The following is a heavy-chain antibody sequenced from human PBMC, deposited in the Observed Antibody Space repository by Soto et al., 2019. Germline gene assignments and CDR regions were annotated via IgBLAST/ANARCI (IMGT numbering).Heavy chain of an antibody. J-gene: IGHJ6*02. V-gene: IGHV4-34*01. Sequence: PSETMSLPGAVYGGHYRGYNWSRLSQPPGKGLEWIGEVSHSGSTNYNPSLKSRVTISVDTSKSQCSLKLSSVTAADTAVYYCARGKGMGYYYGMDVWGQGTTVTVSS. CDR1: GGHYRGYN. CDR2: VSHSGST. CDR3: ARGKGMGYYYGMDV. D-gene: IGHD3-10*01.